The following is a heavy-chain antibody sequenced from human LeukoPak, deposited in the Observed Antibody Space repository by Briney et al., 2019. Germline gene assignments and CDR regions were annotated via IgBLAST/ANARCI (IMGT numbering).Heavy chain of an antibody. Sequence: GGSLRLSCAASGFTFSSYAMSRVRQAPGKGLQWVSAMSGSAGSTYYADSVKGRFTISRDNSKNTLYLQMNSLRAEDTAVYYCARAVDFWSGYPQPNWFDPWGQGTLVTVSS. CDR2: MSGSAGST. V-gene: IGHV3-23*01. J-gene: IGHJ5*02. D-gene: IGHD3-3*01. CDR1: GFTFSSYA. CDR3: ARAVDFWSGYPQPNWFDP.